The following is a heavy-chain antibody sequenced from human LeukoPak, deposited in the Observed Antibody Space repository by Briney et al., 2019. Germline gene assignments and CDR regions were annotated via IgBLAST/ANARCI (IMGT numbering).Heavy chain of an antibody. CDR3: ARDRGYSSGWYWFDP. Sequence: PSETLSLTCTVSGGSISRYYWSWIRQPPGKGLEWIGYICYSGSTNYNPSLKSRVTISVDTSKNQFSLKLSSVTAADTAVYYCARDRGYSSGWYWFDPWGQGTLVTVSS. J-gene: IGHJ5*02. CDR1: GGSISRYY. V-gene: IGHV4-59*01. CDR2: ICYSGST. D-gene: IGHD6-19*01.